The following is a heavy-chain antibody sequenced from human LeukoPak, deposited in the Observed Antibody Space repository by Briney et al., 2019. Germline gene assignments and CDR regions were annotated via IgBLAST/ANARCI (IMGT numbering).Heavy chain of an antibody. D-gene: IGHD3-16*02. CDR1: GFTFNKNW. Sequence: QTGGSLRLSCAASGFTFNKNWMSWVRQAPGKGLEWEANIKQDGSEKYYVDSVKGRFTISIDNAKSSLYLQMNSLRAEDTAVFYCARHRADDYVWGTYRSLDLWGQGTLVTVSS. J-gene: IGHJ5*02. CDR2: IKQDGSEK. V-gene: IGHV3-7*01. CDR3: ARHRADDYVWGTYRSLDL.